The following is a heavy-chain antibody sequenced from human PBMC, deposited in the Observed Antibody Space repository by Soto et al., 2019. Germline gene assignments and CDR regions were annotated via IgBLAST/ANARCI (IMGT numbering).Heavy chain of an antibody. Sequence: SETLSLTCTVSGGSISRGDYYWSWIRQPPGKGLEGIGYIYYSGSTYYNPSLKSRVTISVDTSKNQFSLKLSSVTAADTAVYYCARERPDGSRLDPWGQGTLVTVSS. CDR3: ARERPDGSRLDP. CDR1: GGSISRGDYY. J-gene: IGHJ5*02. D-gene: IGHD6-13*01. V-gene: IGHV4-30-4*01. CDR2: IYYSGST.